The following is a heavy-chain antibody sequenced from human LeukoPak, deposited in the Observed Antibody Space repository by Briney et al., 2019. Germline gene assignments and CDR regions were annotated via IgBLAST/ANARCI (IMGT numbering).Heavy chain of an antibody. V-gene: IGHV3-20*04. CDR2: INWNGGST. J-gene: IGHJ4*02. CDR3: ARSTIQLELRFDY. CDR1: GFTFDDYA. D-gene: IGHD5-18*01. Sequence: GGSLRLSCAASGFTFDDYAMHWVRQAPGKGLEWVSGINWNGGSTGYADSVKGRFTISRDNAKNSLYLQMNSLRAEDTAVYYCARSTIQLELRFDYWGQGTLVTVSS.